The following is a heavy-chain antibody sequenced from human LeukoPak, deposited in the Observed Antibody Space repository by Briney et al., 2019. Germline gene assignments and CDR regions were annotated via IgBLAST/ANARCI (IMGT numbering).Heavy chain of an antibody. CDR2: IRSSSRTI. CDR3: ARGGYEFDS. J-gene: IGHJ4*02. V-gene: IGHV3-48*02. D-gene: IGHD5-12*01. CDR1: GFTFSSYS. Sequence: GGSLRLSCAASGFTFSSYSMNWVRQAPGKGLEWVSYIRSSSRTIYYADSVKGRFTISRDNAENSLYLQMNSLRDEDTAVYCWARGGYEFDSWGQGTLVTVSS.